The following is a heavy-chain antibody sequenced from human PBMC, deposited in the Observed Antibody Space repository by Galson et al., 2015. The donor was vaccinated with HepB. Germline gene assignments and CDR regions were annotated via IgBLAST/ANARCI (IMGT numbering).Heavy chain of an antibody. J-gene: IGHJ1*01. Sequence: LRLSCAASGFTVSSDYMSWVRQAPGKGLEWVSVIYIAGDTFYTDSVKGRFTISRDTSKNTLYLQLNTLRAEDTAVYYCARLGGWYGRGYFQDWGQGTLVTVSS. D-gene: IGHD6-19*01. CDR2: IYIAGDT. CDR1: GFTVSSDY. CDR3: ARLGGWYGRGYFQD. V-gene: IGHV3-66*04.